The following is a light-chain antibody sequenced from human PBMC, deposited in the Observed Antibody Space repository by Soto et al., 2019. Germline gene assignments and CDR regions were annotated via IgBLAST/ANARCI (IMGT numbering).Light chain of an antibody. CDR3: QQSGSSPWT. Sequence: EIVLTQSPGTLSLSPGERAILSCRASQSVSSTYLAWYPQKPGRAPRLLIYGASSRPTGTPDRFSGSGSGTDFTLTISRLEPEDFEVYYCQQSGSSPWTFGQGTKGAIK. V-gene: IGKV3-20*01. J-gene: IGKJ1*01. CDR2: GAS. CDR1: QSVSSTY.